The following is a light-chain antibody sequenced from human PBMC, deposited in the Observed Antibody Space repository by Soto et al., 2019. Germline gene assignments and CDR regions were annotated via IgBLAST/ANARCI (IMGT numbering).Light chain of an antibody. CDR1: QSISSY. CDR2: AAS. Sequence: DIQMTQSPSSLSASVGARVTSTCRSSQSISSYLNWYQQKPGKAPKLLIYAASSLQSGVPSRFSGSGSGTDFTLTISSLQTEDFATYYCQQRYSPPLTFGQGTKLEIK. CDR3: QQRYSPPLT. J-gene: IGKJ2*01. V-gene: IGKV1-39*01.